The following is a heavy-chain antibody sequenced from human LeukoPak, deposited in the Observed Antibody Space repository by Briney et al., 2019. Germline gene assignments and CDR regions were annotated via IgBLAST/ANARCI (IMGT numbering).Heavy chain of an antibody. CDR3: ARVSYDILTGYSYIDY. CDR1: GFTFSSYS. J-gene: IGHJ4*02. CDR2: IRSSSSYI. D-gene: IGHD3-9*01. V-gene: IGHV3-21*01. Sequence: GGSLRLSCAASGFTFSSYSMNWVRQAPGEGLEWVSSIRSSSSYIYYADSVKGRFTISRDNAKNSLYLQMNSLRAEDTAVYYCARVSYDILTGYSYIDYWGQGTLVTVSS.